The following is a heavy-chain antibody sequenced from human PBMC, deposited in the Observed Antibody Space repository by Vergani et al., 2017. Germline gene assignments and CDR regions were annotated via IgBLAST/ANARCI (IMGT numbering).Heavy chain of an antibody. CDR1: GFTFSSYA. D-gene: IGHD3-3*01. J-gene: IGHJ5*02. CDR3: AREGRITIFGVVIKSGCDP. Sequence: QVQLVESGGGVVQPGRSLRLSCAASGFTFSSYAMHWVRQAPGKGLEWVAVISYDGSNKYYADSVKGRFTISRDNSKNTLYLQMNSLRAEDTAVYYCAREGRITIFGVVIKSGCDPWGQGTLVTVSS. V-gene: IGHV3-30*01. CDR2: ISYDGSNK.